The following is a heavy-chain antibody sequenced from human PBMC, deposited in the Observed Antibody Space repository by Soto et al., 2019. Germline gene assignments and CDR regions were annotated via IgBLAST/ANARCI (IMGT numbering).Heavy chain of an antibody. CDR2: INPNSGGT. CDR1: GYTFTGYY. D-gene: IGHD5-18*01. CDR3: ARQFGTDSDGYGATDY. V-gene: IGHV1-2*04. J-gene: IGHJ4*02. Sequence: QVKLVQSGAEVKKPGSSVKVSCKASGYTFTGYYMHWVRQAPGQGLEWMGWINPNSGGTNYAQKFQGWVTMTRDTSISTAYMELSRLRSDDTAVYYCARQFGTDSDGYGATDYWGQGTLVTVSS.